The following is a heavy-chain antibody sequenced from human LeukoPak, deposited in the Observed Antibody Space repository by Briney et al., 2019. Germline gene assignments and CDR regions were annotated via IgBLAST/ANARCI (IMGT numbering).Heavy chain of an antibody. Sequence: ASMKVSCKASGYTLTGYYMHWVRQAPGQGLEWMGWINPNSGGTNYAQKFQGRVTMTRDTSITTAYMELSRLRSDDTAVYYCATSYIAAAAGYWGQGTLVTVSS. CDR2: INPNSGGT. D-gene: IGHD6-13*01. CDR3: ATSYIAAAAGY. J-gene: IGHJ4*02. CDR1: GYTLTGYY. V-gene: IGHV1-2*02.